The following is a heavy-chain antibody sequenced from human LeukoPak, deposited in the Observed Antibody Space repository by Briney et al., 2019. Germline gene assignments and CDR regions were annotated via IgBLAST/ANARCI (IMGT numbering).Heavy chain of an antibody. D-gene: IGHD3-9*01. Sequence: ASVKVSCKASGGTFSSYAISWVRQAPGQGLEWMGGIIPIFGTANYAQKFQGRVTITADESTSTAYMELSSLRSEDTAVYYCARSLNYDILTKTAYYFDYWGQGTLVTVSS. J-gene: IGHJ4*02. CDR2: IIPIFGTA. CDR1: GGTFSSYA. V-gene: IGHV1-69*01. CDR3: ARSLNYDILTKTAYYFDY.